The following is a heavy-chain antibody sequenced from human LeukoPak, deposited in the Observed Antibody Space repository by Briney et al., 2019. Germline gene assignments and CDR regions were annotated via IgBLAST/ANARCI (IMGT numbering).Heavy chain of an antibody. CDR1: GFTFSSYA. D-gene: IGHD2-2*01. V-gene: IGHV3-30-3*01. CDR2: ISYDGSNK. CDR3: ARGAYCSSTSCSKDAFDI. J-gene: IGHJ3*02. Sequence: GRSLRLSCAASGFTFSSYAMHWVRQAPGKGLEWVAVISYDGSNKYYADSVKGRFTISRDNSKNTLYLQMNSLRAEDTAVYYCARGAYCSSTSCSKDAFDIWGQGTMVTVSS.